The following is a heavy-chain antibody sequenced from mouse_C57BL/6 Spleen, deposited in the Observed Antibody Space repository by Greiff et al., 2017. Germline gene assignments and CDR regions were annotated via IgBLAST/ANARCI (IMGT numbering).Heavy chain of an antibody. J-gene: IGHJ1*03. D-gene: IGHD1-1*01. CDR3: GRHGDYNGGWYFDV. CDR1: GFSFNTYA. Sequence: GGGLVQPNGSLKLSCAAPGFSFNTYAMNWVRQSPGKGLEWVARIRSKSNTYATYYDDSVNDRFTSSRDDSESMHYLQMNNLKTEDTAMYSCGRHGDYNGGWYFDVWGTGTTVTVSS. V-gene: IGHV10-1*01. CDR2: IRSKSNTYAT.